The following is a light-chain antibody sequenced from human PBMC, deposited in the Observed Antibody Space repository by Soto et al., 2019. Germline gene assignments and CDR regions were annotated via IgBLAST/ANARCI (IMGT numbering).Light chain of an antibody. V-gene: IGKV1-9*01. Sequence: DIQLTQSPSFLSASVGDRVTITCLAGQGISSYLAWYQQKPGKAPKLLIYAASTLQSGVPSRLRGSGSGTEFTLTISSLQPEDFATYHCQQLNSYPRSFGQGTKVDIK. CDR1: QGISSY. CDR3: QQLNSYPRS. CDR2: AAS. J-gene: IGKJ1*01.